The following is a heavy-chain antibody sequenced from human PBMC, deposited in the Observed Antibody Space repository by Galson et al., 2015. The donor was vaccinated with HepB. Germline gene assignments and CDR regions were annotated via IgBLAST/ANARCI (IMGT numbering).Heavy chain of an antibody. Sequence: SLRLSCAASGFTFSSYAMSWVRQAPGKGLEWVSAISGSGGSTYYADSVKGRFTISRDNSKNTLYLQMNSLRAEDTAVYYCAKGGGGVTIVDYWGQGTLVTVSS. J-gene: IGHJ4*02. V-gene: IGHV3-23*01. CDR1: GFTFSSYA. D-gene: IGHD2-21*02. CDR2: ISGSGGST. CDR3: AKGGGGVTIVDY.